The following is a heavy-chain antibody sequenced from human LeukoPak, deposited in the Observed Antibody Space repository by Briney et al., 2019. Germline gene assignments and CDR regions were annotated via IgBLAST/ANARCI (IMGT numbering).Heavy chain of an antibody. Sequence: ASVKVSCKASGYTFTSYYMHWVRQAPGQGLEWMGIINPSVGSTSYAQKFQGRVTMTRDTSTSTVYMELSSLRSEDTAVYYCARDIPLPAEQYDFWSGYLSGYYFDYWGQGTLVTVSS. J-gene: IGHJ4*02. D-gene: IGHD3-3*01. V-gene: IGHV1-46*01. CDR1: GYTFTSYY. CDR3: ARDIPLPAEQYDFWSGYLSGYYFDY. CDR2: INPSVGST.